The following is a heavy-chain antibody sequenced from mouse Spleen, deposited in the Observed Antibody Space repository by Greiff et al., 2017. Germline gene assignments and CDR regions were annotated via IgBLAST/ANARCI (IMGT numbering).Heavy chain of an antibody. D-gene: IGHD1-1*01. CDR2: IDPSDSYT. CDR1: GYTFTSYW. CDR3: ARSYYYGSSRYFDY. J-gene: IGHJ2*01. Sequence: QVQLQQSGAELVMPGASVKLSCKASGYTFTSYWMHWVKQRPGQGLEWIGEIDPSDSYTNYNQKFKGKATLTVDKSSSTAYMQLSSLTSEDSAVYYCARSYYYGSSRYFDYWGQGTTLTVSS. V-gene: IGHV1-69*01.